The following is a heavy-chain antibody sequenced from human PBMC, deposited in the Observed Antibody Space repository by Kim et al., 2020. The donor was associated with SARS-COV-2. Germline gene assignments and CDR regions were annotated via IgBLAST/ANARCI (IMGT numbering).Heavy chain of an antibody. CDR2: IYYSGST. CDR3: ARDRETQLRYYTFDY. J-gene: IGHJ4*02. D-gene: IGHD3-9*01. Sequence: SETLSLTCTVSGGSVSSGSYYWSWIRQPPGKGLEWIGYIYYSGSTNYNPSLKSRVTISVDTSKNQFSLKLSSVTAADTAVYYCARDRETQLRYYTFDYWGQGTLVTVSS. V-gene: IGHV4-61*01. CDR1: GGSVSSGSYY.